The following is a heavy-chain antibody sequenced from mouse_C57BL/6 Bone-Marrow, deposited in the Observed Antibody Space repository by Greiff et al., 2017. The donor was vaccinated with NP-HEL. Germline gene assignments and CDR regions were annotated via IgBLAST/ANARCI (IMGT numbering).Heavy chain of an antibody. J-gene: IGHJ2*01. Sequence: VQLKESGPVLVKPGASVKMSCKASGYTFTDYYMNWVKQSHGKRLEWIGVINPYNGGTSYNQKFKGKATLTVDKSSSTAYMELNSLTSEDAAVYYGARFDYDEGGFDYWGQGTTLTVSS. D-gene: IGHD2-4*01. CDR3: ARFDYDEGGFDY. CDR1: GYTFTDYY. V-gene: IGHV1-19*01. CDR2: INPYNGGT.